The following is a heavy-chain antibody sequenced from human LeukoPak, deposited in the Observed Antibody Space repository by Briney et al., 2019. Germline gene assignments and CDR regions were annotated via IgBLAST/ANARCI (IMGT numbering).Heavy chain of an antibody. Sequence: SETLSLTCAVYGGSFSGYYWSWIRQPPGKGLEWIGEINHSGSTNYNPSLKSRVTISVDTTKNQFSLKLSSVTAADTAVYYCARGGPSARLDYWGQGTLVTVSS. CDR2: INHSGST. J-gene: IGHJ4*02. CDR3: ARGGPSARLDY. CDR1: GGSFSGYY. V-gene: IGHV4-34*01. D-gene: IGHD6-6*01.